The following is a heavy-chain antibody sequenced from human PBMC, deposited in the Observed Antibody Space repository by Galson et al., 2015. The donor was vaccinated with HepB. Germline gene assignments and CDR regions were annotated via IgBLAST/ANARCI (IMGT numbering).Heavy chain of an antibody. CDR1: GFTFSGYS. CDR2: ISTRGTSV. Sequence: SLRLSCAASGFTFSGYSMNWVRQAPGKGLEWVSYISTRGTSVTYADAVKGRYTVTRDNAKNSLYLQMNNLRAEDTAVYYCARIFPNSCSDSYYPWLYDFDYWGQGTLVTVSS. V-gene: IGHV3-48*04. J-gene: IGHJ4*02. CDR3: ARIFPNSCSDSYYPWLYDFDY. D-gene: IGHD3-10*02.